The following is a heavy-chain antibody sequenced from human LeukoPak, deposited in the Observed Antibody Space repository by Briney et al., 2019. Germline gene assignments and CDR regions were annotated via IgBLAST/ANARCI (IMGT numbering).Heavy chain of an antibody. V-gene: IGHV4-39*07. Sequence: SETLSLTCTVSGGSISSSSYYWGWIRQPPGKGLEGIGSIYYSGSTYYNPSLKSRVTISVDTSKNQFSLKLSSVTAADTAVYYCARVVVGAPGLYYFDYWGQGTLVTVSS. D-gene: IGHD1-26*01. J-gene: IGHJ4*02. CDR1: GGSISSSSYY. CDR2: IYYSGST. CDR3: ARVVVGAPGLYYFDY.